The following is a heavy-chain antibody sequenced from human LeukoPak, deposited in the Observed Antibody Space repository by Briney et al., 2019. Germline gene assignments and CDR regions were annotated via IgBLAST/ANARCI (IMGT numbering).Heavy chain of an antibody. CDR1: GYSISSGYY. J-gene: IGHJ4*02. CDR2: IYHSGST. Sequence: PSGTLSLTCAVSGYSISSGYYWGWIRQPPGKGLEWIGSIYHSGSTYYNPSLKSRVTISVDTSKNQFSLKLSSVTAADTAVYYCARRYGSYSQNLFDYWGQGTLVTVSS. CDR3: ARRYGSYSQNLFDY. V-gene: IGHV4-38-2*01. D-gene: IGHD3-10*01.